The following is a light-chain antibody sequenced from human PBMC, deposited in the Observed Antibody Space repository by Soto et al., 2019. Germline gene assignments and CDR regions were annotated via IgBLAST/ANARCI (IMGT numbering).Light chain of an antibody. J-gene: IGLJ3*02. V-gene: IGLV2-14*01. CDR1: NNDVGGYDS. CDR3: SSSTTSHTRG. CDR2: DVG. Sequence: QSALTQPASVSGSPGQSISISCTGTNNDVGGYDSVSWYQQHPGTAPKVMIFDVGNRPSGVSNRFSGSKSGNTASLTISRLQAEDEADQYCSSSTTSHTRGFGGGTKLTVL.